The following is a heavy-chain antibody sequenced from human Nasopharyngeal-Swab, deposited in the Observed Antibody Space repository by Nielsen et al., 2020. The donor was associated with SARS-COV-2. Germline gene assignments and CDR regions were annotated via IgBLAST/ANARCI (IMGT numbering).Heavy chain of an antibody. CDR3: AKDYYDTLAGYYGPDF. D-gene: IGHD3-9*01. Sequence: GGSLRLSCEASGFSFSSYGMHWVRQAPGKGLEWVTVISSDGSNKYYADSVKGRFTISRDNSKNTLYPLMSSLRAEDTAVYYCAKDYYDTLAGYYGPDFWGQGTLVTVSS. CDR2: ISSDGSNK. CDR1: GFSFSSYG. V-gene: IGHV3-30*18. J-gene: IGHJ4*02.